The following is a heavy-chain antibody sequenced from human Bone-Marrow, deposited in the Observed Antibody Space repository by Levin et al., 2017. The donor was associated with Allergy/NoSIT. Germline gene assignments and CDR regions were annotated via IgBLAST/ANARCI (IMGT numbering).Heavy chain of an antibody. CDR2: IYSGGST. D-gene: IGHD1-26*01. J-gene: IGHJ3*01. CDR3: ATGRSSRP. CDR1: GFSVGSHY. Sequence: LGESLKISCAVSGFSVGSHYMSWVRQAPGKGLEWVSLIYSGGSTHYADFVQGRFTMSRDSSKNTVYLQMNSLRVEDTAMYYCATGRSSRPWGQGTMVTVSS. V-gene: IGHV3-53*01.